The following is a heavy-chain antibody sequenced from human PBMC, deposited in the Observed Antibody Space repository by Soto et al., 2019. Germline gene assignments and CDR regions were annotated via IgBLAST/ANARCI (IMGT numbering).Heavy chain of an antibody. J-gene: IGHJ5*01. D-gene: IGHD6-13*01. V-gene: IGHV4-30-4*01. CDR2: IYDSGST. CDR3: ARHQSHSSSYVDP. CDR1: GGSLSNNHFY. Sequence: PSETLSLTCTVSGGSLSNNHFYWRLIRQTPGKGLERIGHIYDSGSTYNNPYLKSRVSISVDPSKNQCSLKLSSVTAADTAVYYCARHQSHSSSYVDPWGQGTLVTVSS.